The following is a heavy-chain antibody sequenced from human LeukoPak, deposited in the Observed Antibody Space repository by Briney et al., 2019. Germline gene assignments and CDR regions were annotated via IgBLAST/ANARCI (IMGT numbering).Heavy chain of an antibody. CDR2: INTAGTSS. CDR1: GLTFSNSW. J-gene: IGHJ6*02. CDR3: ARPQQGGTTRSHGLDV. Sequence: GSLRLSCAASGLTFSNSWMQWVRQVPGKGLVWVSRINTAGTSSSYADSVRGRFIISRDKAKNTMYLQMTRLRAEDTAVYYCARPQQGGTTRSHGLDVWGQGTTVTVSS. V-gene: IGHV3-74*01. D-gene: IGHD2-2*01.